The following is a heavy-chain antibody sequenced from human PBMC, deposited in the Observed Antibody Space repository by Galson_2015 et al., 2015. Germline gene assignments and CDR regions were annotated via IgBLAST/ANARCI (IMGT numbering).Heavy chain of an antibody. V-gene: IGHV1-3*01. CDR2: INAGNGNT. J-gene: IGHJ6*03. CDR3: ARDGVAEAGPYYYYYYMDV. CDR1: GYTFTSYA. D-gene: IGHD6-19*01. Sequence: SVKVSCKASGYTFTSYAMHWVRQAPGQRLEWMGWINAGNGNTKYSQKFQGRVTMTRDTSTSTVYMELSSLRSEDTAVYYCARDGVAEAGPYYYYYYMDVWGKGTTVTVSS.